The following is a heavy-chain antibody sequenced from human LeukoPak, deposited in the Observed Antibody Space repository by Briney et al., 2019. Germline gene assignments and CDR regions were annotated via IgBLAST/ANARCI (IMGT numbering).Heavy chain of an antibody. CDR1: SGPISSSHYY. V-gene: IGHV4-39*07. D-gene: IGHD1-26*01. CDR3: ARVIPSGSYPFYYYYHMDV. J-gene: IGHJ6*03. Sequence: SETLSLTCTVSSGPISSSHYYWRWIPQPPGEGLEWYGRICYSGRDYKQSALKRRVTISVDTSKNQFSLKLNSVTAGDRDVYYCARVIPSGSYPFYYYYHMDVWGKGTTVTVSS. CDR2: ICYSGRD.